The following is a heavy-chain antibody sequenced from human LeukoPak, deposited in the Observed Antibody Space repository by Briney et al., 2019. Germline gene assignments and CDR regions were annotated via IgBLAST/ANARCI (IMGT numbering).Heavy chain of an antibody. CDR1: GYTFTSYD. CDR2: MNPNSGNT. V-gene: IGHV1-8*01. D-gene: IGHD6-19*01. J-gene: IGHJ5*02. CDR3: ARDWYSSGWNWFDP. Sequence: GASVKVSCKASGYTFTSYDINWVRQATGQGLAWMGWMNPNSGNTGYAQKFQGRVTMTRNTSISTAYMELSSLRSEDTAVYYCARDWYSSGWNWFDPWGQGTLVTVSS.